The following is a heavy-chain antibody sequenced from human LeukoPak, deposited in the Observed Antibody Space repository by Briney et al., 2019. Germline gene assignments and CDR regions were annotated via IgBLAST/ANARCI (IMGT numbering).Heavy chain of an antibody. CDR1: GGSINNYY. CDR2: IYSGGST. D-gene: IGHD3-16*01. Sequence: ETLSLTCTVSGGSINNYYWSWIRQPPGKGLEWVSVIYSGGSTYYADSVKGRFTISRDNSKNTLYLQMNSLRAEDTAVYYCARDGVAFGGVYFDYWGQGTLVTVSS. J-gene: IGHJ4*02. CDR3: ARDGVAFGGVYFDY. V-gene: IGHV3-66*01.